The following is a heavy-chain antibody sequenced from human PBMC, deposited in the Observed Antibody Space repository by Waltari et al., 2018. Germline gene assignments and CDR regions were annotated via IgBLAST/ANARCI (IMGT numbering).Heavy chain of an antibody. Sequence: QVQLQESGPGLVKPSETLSLTCTVSGGSISSYYWSWIRQPPGKGLEWIGYIYYSGSTNYNPSLKSRVTISVDTSKNQFSLKLSSVTAADTAVYDCAREAPYYDSSGGTFDYWGQGTLVTVSS. D-gene: IGHD3-22*01. V-gene: IGHV4-59*01. J-gene: IGHJ4*02. CDR2: IYYSGST. CDR3: AREAPYYDSSGGTFDY. CDR1: GGSISSYY.